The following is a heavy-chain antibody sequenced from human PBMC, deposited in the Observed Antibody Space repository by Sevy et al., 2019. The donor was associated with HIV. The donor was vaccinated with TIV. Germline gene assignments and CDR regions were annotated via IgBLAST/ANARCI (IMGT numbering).Heavy chain of an antibody. J-gene: IGHJ4*02. V-gene: IGHV1-24*01. Sequence: ASVKVSCKVSGYTLSELSMHWVRQPPGKGLEWTGRFDPDDGETIYAQRFQGRVTMTEDTSADTAYMELSSLRSEDTAMYYCATAREYYSDNSGYLDYWSQGTPVTVSS. D-gene: IGHD3-22*01. CDR3: ATAREYYSDNSGYLDY. CDR1: GYTLSELS. CDR2: FDPDDGET.